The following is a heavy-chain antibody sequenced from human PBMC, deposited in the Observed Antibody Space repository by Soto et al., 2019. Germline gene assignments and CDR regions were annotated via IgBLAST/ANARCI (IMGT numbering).Heavy chain of an antibody. Sequence: SVKVSCKASGGTFSSYAISWVRQAPGQGLEWMGGIIPIFGTANYAQKFQGRVTITADESTSTAYMELSSLRSEDTAVYYCARERGAAAVNYYHYRMAVSAQRTTVPVSS. CDR2: IIPIFGTA. CDR3: ARERGAAAVNYYHYRMAV. V-gene: IGHV1-69*13. CDR1: GGTFSSYA. D-gene: IGHD6-13*01. J-gene: IGHJ6*02.